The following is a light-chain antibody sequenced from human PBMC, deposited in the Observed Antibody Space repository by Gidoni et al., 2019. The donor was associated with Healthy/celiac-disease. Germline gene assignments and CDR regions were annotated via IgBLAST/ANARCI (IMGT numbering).Light chain of an antibody. Sequence: EIVLTQYPGTLSLSPGERATLYFRASQSVSSSYLAWYQQKPGQAPRLLIYGASSRATVIPDRFSGSLSGTDFTLTISRLELEDFAVYYCQQYGSSPWTFGQXTKVEIK. V-gene: IGKV3-20*01. CDR3: QQYGSSPWT. J-gene: IGKJ1*01. CDR1: QSVSSSY. CDR2: GAS.